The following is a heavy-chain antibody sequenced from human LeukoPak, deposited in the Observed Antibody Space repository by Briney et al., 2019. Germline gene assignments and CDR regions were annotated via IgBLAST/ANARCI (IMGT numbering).Heavy chain of an antibody. J-gene: IGHJ5*02. V-gene: IGHV4-34*01. CDR1: GWSLNDYY. CDR3: ARGQVPAARGYNWFDP. D-gene: IGHD2-2*01. Sequence: SETLSLTCAVYGWSLNDYYWDWVRQPPGKGLEWIGEINARGDTNYNPSLKSRVTISVDSSKNQFSLTLTSMIAADTAIYYCARGQVPAARGYNWFDPWGQGTLVTVSS. CDR2: INARGDT.